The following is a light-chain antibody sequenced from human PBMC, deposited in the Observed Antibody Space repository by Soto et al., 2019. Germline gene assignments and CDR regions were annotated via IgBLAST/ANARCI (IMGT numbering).Light chain of an antibody. CDR3: QQSYSIPPVT. Sequence: DIQMTQSPSSLSASVGDRVTITCRASQTINTYLNWYQQKPGTAPKLLIYAASSLQSGVPSRFSGSGSGTYFTLTINSLQPEDFATYYCQQSYSIPPVTFGQGTRLEIK. J-gene: IGKJ5*01. CDR1: QTINTY. CDR2: AAS. V-gene: IGKV1-39*01.